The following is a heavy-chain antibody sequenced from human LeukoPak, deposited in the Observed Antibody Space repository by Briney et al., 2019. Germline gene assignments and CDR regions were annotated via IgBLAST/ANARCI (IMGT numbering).Heavy chain of an antibody. CDR2: ISYNGNNK. CDR1: GFTFTKFW. J-gene: IGHJ3*02. CDR3: ARDPLDISRWANAFDI. V-gene: IGHV3-30*03. D-gene: IGHD2-2*03. Sequence: GGSLRLSCEASGFTFTKFWMSWVRQAPGKALEWVAFISYNGNNKYGDSVKGRFTISRDNSKSTLYLQMNGLRAEDTAVYYCARDPLDISRWANAFDIWGQGTMVTVSS.